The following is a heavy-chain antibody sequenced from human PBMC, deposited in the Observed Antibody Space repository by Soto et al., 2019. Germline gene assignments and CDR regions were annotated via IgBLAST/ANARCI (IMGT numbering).Heavy chain of an antibody. CDR3: ARLEMATIYAFDY. CDR1: GGSISSSSYY. CDR2: IYYSGST. V-gene: IGHV4-39*01. Sequence: SETLSLTCTFSGGSISSSSYYWGWIRQPPGKGLEWIGSIYYSGSTYYNPSLKSRVTISVDTSKNQFSLKLSSVTAADTAVYYCARLEMATIYAFDYWGQGTLVTVSS. D-gene: IGHD5-12*01. J-gene: IGHJ4*02.